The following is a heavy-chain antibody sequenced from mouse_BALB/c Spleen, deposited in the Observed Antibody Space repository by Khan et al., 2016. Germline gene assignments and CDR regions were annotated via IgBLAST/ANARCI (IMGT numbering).Heavy chain of an antibody. Sequence: VQLKQSGAELVKPGASVKLSCTASGFNIKDTYMHWVKQRPEQGLEWIGRIDPANGNTKYDPKFQGKATITADTSSNTAYLQLSSLTSDDTAVSYCARSTDYWGKGTTLTVSS. CDR1: GFNIKDTY. J-gene: IGHJ2*01. V-gene: IGHV14-3*02. CDR3: ARSTDY. CDR2: IDPANGNT.